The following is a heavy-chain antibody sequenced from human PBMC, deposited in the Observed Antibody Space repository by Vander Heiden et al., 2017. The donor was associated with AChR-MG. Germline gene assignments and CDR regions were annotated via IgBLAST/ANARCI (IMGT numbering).Heavy chain of an antibody. CDR3: ARVSSAWPRLFDY. V-gene: IGHV3-9*02. J-gene: IGHJ4*02. Sequence: EGQLVESGGGLVQPGRSLSLSCVASGFTSDDYAMRWVRQASGKGLEWVSGISRPSSSIAYADSVKGRFTISRDNAKNSLYLQMNSLRAEDTAWYYCARVSSAWPRLFDYWGQGTLVTVSS. CDR1: GFTSDDYA. CDR2: ISRPSSSI.